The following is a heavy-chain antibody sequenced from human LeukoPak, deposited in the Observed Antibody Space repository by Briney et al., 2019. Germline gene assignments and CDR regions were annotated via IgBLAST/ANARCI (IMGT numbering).Heavy chain of an antibody. CDR1: GGSINSYY. D-gene: IGHD4/OR15-4a*01. CDR3: ARVKYGDYFDY. J-gene: IGHJ4*02. Sequence: SETLSLTCNVSGGSINSYYWSWIRQPPGKGLEWIGNIYYSGSTYYNPSLKSRVTISVDTSKNQFSLKLSSVTAADTAVYYCARVKYGDYFDYWGQGTLVTVSS. V-gene: IGHV4-59*12. CDR2: IYYSGST.